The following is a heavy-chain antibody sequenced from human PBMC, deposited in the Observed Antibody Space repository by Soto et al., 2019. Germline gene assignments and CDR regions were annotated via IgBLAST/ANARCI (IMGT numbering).Heavy chain of an antibody. Sequence: ASVKVSCKASGYTFTSYDINWVRQATGQGLEWMGWMNPNSGNTGYAQKFQGRVTMTRNASISTAYMELSSLRSEDTAVYYCARVPKVYYGSRPVNWFDPWGQGTLVTVSS. V-gene: IGHV1-8*01. CDR3: ARVPKVYYGSRPVNWFDP. D-gene: IGHD3-10*01. J-gene: IGHJ5*02. CDR1: GYTFTSYD. CDR2: MNPNSGNT.